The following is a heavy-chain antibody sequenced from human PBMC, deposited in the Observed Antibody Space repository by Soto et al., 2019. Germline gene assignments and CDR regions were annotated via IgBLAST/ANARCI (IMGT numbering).Heavy chain of an antibody. CDR1: GFTFSSYS. J-gene: IGHJ4*02. Sequence: EVQLVESGGGLVQPGGSLRLSCAASGFTFSSYSMNWVRQAPGKGLEWVSYISSSSSTIYYADSVKGRFTISRDNAKNSLHPRKNSLRAEDTAVYYCARDQAWSAGIFDYWGQATLVTVSS. CDR3: ARDQAWSAGIFDY. D-gene: IGHD2-8*02. V-gene: IGHV3-48*01. CDR2: ISSSSSTI.